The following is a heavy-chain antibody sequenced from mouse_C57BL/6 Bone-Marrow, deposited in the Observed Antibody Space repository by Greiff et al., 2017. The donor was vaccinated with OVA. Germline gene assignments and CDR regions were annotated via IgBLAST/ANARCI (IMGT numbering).Heavy chain of an antibody. CDR3: ARGGGY. J-gene: IGHJ2*01. CDR1: GYTFTSYW. Sequence: QVQLQQPGAELVKPGASVKLSCKASGYTFTSYWMQWVKQRPGQGLAWIGELDPSDSYTHYNQKFKGKATLTVDTSSSTAYMQLSSLTSEDSAVYYCARGGGYWGQGTTLTGSS. CDR2: LDPSDSYT. V-gene: IGHV1-50*01.